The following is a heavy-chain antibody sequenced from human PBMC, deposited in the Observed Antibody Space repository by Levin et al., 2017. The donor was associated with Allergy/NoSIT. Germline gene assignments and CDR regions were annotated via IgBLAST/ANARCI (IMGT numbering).Heavy chain of an antibody. J-gene: IGHJ4*02. CDR2: ISWDGGST. V-gene: IGHV3-43*01. D-gene: IGHD2-21*02. Sequence: GESLKISCAASGFTFDDYTMHWVRQAPGKGLEWVSLISWDGGSTYYADSVKGRFTISRDNSKNSLYLQMNSLRTEDTALYYCAKDGFSYCGGDCYSPFDYWGQGTLVTVSS. CDR1: GFTFDDYT. CDR3: AKDGFSYCGGDCYSPFDY.